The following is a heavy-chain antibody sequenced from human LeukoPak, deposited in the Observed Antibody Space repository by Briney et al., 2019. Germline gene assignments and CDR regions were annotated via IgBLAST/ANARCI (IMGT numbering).Heavy chain of an antibody. CDR1: GGSISSYY. J-gene: IGHJ4*02. Sequence: PSETLSLTCTVSGGSISSYYWSWIQQPAGKGLEWIGRIYTSGSTNYNPSLKSRVTMSVDTSKNQFSLKLSSVTAADTAVYYCARDNRDLVGGVIVYYFDYWGQGTLVTVSS. V-gene: IGHV4-4*07. CDR2: IYTSGST. D-gene: IGHD3-16*02. CDR3: ARDNRDLVGGVIVYYFDY.